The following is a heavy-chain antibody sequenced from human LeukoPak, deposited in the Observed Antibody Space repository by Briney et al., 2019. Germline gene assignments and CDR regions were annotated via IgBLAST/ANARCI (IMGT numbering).Heavy chain of an antibody. V-gene: IGHV4-34*01. CDR3: ARAAWSGRWLQYY. CDR2: INHSGST. J-gene: IGHJ4*02. Sequence: SETLSLTRAVYGGSFSGYYWSWIRQPPGKGLEWIGEINHSGSTNYNPSLKSRVTISVDTSKNQFSLKLSSVTAADTAVYYCARAAWSGRWLQYYWGQGTLVTVSS. CDR1: GGSFSGYY. D-gene: IGHD5-24*01.